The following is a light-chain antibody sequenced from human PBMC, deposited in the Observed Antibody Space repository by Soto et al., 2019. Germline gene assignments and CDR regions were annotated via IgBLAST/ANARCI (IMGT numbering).Light chain of an antibody. CDR1: QTITRW. CDR2: DAS. V-gene: IGKV1-5*01. J-gene: IGKJ1*01. Sequence: DIQMTQSPSALSASVGDRVTSTCRASQTITRWMAWYQQKPGKAPKLLIYDASTLESGVPSRFSGSRSGTEFTLTISSLQPDDFATYYCQQYNTFSTFGQGTKVDI. CDR3: QQYNTFST.